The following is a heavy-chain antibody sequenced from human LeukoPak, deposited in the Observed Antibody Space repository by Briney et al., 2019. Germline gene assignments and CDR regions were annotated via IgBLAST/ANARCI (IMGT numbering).Heavy chain of an antibody. D-gene: IGHD6-19*01. J-gene: IGHJ4*02. CDR3: ARDGGSAWFLDY. CDR2: ISSSSTI. V-gene: IGHV3-48*04. Sequence: GGSLRLSCAASGFTFSSYRMNWVRQAPGKGLEWVSYISSSSTIYYADFVKGRFSITRDNAKNSLYLQMNSLRAEDTAVYYCARDGGSAWFLDYWGQGTLVTVSS. CDR1: GFTFSSYR.